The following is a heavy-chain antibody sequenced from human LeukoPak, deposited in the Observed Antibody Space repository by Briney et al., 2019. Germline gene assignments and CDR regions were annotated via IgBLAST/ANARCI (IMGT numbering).Heavy chain of an antibody. D-gene: IGHD1-26*01. CDR2: IRYDGSNK. CDR1: GFTFSSYG. J-gene: IGHJ4*02. Sequence: GGSLRLSCAASGFTFSSYGMHWVRQAPGKGLEWVAFIRYDGSNKYYADSVKGRFTISRDNSKNTLYLQMNSLRAEDTAVYYCARDARVGSYFMGYWGQGTLVTVSS. V-gene: IGHV3-30*02. CDR3: ARDARVGSYFMGY.